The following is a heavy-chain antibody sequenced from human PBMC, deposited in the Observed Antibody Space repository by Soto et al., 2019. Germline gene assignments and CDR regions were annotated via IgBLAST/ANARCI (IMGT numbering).Heavy chain of an antibody. CDR3: ASLVTDYGDYVEDRWRFDY. CDR2: IYYSGST. J-gene: IGHJ4*02. CDR1: GGSISSSSYY. V-gene: IGHV4-39*01. D-gene: IGHD4-17*01. Sequence: PSETLSLTCTVSGGSISSSSYYWGWIRQPPGKGLEWIGSIYYSGSTYYNPSLKSRVTISVDTSKNQFSLKLSSVTAADTAVYYCASLVTDYGDYVEDRWRFDYWGQGTLVTVSS.